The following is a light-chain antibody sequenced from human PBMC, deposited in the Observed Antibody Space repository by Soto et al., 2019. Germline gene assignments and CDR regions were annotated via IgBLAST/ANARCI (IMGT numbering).Light chain of an antibody. CDR2: GAS. Sequence: ELVLTQSPGTLSLSPGERATLSCRASQSVSSSYLAWYRQKPGQAPRLLIYGASSRATGIPDRFSGSGSGTDFTLTISRLEPEDFAVYYCQQYGSSPLTFGGGTRWISN. CDR1: QSVSSSY. J-gene: IGKJ4*01. V-gene: IGKV3-20*01. CDR3: QQYGSSPLT.